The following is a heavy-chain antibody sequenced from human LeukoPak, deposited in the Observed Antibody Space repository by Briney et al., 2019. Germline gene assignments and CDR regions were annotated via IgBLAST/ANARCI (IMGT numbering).Heavy chain of an antibody. J-gene: IGHJ4*02. D-gene: IGHD6-19*01. CDR1: GFTFSSHG. Sequence: GGSLRLSCVASGFTFSSHGMNWVRQAPGKGLEWVSGITSGTRTYYADSVKGRFAISRDNSKNTLYLQMNGLRAEDTAVYYCAKYGQGGWYPLFDYWGQGTLVTVSS. CDR3: AKYGQGGWYPLFDY. CDR2: ITSGTRT. V-gene: IGHV3-23*01.